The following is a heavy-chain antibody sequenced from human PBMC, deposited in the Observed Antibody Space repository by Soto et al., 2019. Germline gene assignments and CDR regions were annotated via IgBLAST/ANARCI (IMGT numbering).Heavy chain of an antibody. CDR3: VRGHWSFDY. Sequence: GRALRLSCAYSGFTLIDHYMDWVRQAPGKGLEWVARSRNKDHSYSREYAASVKGRFTISRDDSKNSLYLQMSSLKAEDTAVYYCVRGHWSFDYWGQGTVVTVAS. CDR1: GFTLIDHY. V-gene: IGHV3-72*01. CDR2: SRNKDHSYSR. J-gene: IGHJ4*02. D-gene: IGHD2-8*02.